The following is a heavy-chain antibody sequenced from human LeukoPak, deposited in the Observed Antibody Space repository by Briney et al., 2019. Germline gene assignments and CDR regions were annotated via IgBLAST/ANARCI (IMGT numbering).Heavy chain of an antibody. J-gene: IGHJ4*02. CDR2: ISGSGGST. CDR1: GFTFSSYA. V-gene: IGHV3-23*01. D-gene: IGHD2-21*01. Sequence: TGGSLRLSCAASGFTFSSYAMSWVRQAPGMGLEWVSAISGSGGSTYYADSVKGRFTISRDNSENTLYLQMNSLRAEDTAVYYCAKTIAGPFDYWGQGTLVTVSS. CDR3: AKTIAGPFDY.